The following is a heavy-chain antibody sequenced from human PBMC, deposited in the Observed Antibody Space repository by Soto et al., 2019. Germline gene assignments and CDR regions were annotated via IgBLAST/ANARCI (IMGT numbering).Heavy chain of an antibody. CDR2: IYSDGTT. CDR1: GGSISGYY. Sequence: LSLTCTVSGGSISGYYWSWVRQPAGKGLEWVGRIYSDGTTNYSPSLKSRVTMSLDTSKDQFSLHLNSVTAADTAVYYCSRVGCSNSKCYTRGMDVWGQGTTVTVSS. D-gene: IGHD2-2*01. J-gene: IGHJ6*02. V-gene: IGHV4-4*07. CDR3: SRVGCSNSKCYTRGMDV.